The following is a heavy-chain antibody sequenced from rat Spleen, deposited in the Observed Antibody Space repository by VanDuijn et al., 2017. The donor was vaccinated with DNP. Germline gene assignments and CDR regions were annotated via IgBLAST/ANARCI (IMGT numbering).Heavy chain of an antibody. CDR1: GFTFSDYY. V-gene: IGHV5-20*01. Sequence: EVQLVESGGDLVQSGRSLKVSCAASGFTFSDYYMAWARQAPTKGLEWVAYINYDGDITHYGDSVKGRFTISRDNAGNTVYLQMNSLRSEDTATYYCSRGSSGFAYWGQGTLVTVSS. CDR3: SRGSSGFAY. D-gene: IGHD3-2*01. CDR2: INYDGDIT. J-gene: IGHJ3*01.